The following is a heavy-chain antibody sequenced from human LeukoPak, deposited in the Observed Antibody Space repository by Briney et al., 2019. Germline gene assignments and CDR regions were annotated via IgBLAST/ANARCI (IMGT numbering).Heavy chain of an antibody. J-gene: IGHJ4*02. V-gene: IGHV4-59*01. CDR1: GGSISNYY. CDR3: ARERAVTTYYYFDY. D-gene: IGHD4-17*01. CDR2: IYYSGST. Sequence: SETVSLTCTVSGGSISNYYWNWIRQSPGKGLEWIGYIYYSGSTNYNPSLQSRVTISIDTSKNQFSLKLSSMTAADTAVYYCARERAVTTYYYFDYWGQGTLVTVSS.